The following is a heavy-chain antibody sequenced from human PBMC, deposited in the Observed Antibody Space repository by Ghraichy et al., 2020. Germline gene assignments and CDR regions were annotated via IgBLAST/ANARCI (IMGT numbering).Heavy chain of an antibody. J-gene: IGHJ4*02. CDR1: GYTFSAYD. CDR3: GRATRNELWSDY. CDR2: MNPNSGNR. V-gene: IGHV1-8*03. Sequence: ASVKVSCKASGYTFSAYDIIWVRQAPGLGLEWMGWMNPNSGNRNFVPKFRNRVTINTDTSANTAYMELSSLTSDDTAVYYCGRATRNELWSDYWGQGTLVTVSS. D-gene: IGHD1-26*01.